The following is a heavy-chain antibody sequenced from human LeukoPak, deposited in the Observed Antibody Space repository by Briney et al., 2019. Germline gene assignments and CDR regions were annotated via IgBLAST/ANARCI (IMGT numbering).Heavy chain of an antibody. CDR3: ARRHHFGFLDS. CDR2: IHNDGSST. V-gene: IGHV3-74*01. D-gene: IGHD3-10*01. J-gene: IGHJ4*02. CDR1: GFTFSSYW. Sequence: PGGSLRLSCAASGFTFSSYWMHWGRQAPGKGLVWVSRIHNDGSSTTYADAVKGRFTISRDNAKNSVYLQMNSLRAEDTAVYYCARRHHFGFLDSWGQGTLVTVSS.